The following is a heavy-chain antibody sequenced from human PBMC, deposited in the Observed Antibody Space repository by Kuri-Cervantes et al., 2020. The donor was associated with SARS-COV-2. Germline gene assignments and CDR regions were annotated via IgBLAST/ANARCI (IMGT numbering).Heavy chain of an antibody. Sequence: ASVKVSCKAFGYSFSDHYMYWVRQAPGQGLEWMGWISAYNGNTNYAQKLQGRVTMTADTSTSTAYMELRSLRSGDTAVYYCARSCLEWLNYYYYYYMDVWGKGTTVTVSS. J-gene: IGHJ6*03. CDR3: ARSCLEWLNYYYYYYMDV. V-gene: IGHV1-18*04. CDR1: GYSFSDHY. D-gene: IGHD3-3*01. CDR2: ISAYNGNT.